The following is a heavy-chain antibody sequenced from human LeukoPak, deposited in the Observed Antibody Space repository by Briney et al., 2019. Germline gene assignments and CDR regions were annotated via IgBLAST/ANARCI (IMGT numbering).Heavy chain of an antibody. V-gene: IGHV3-23*01. Sequence: GGSLRLSCTTSGITFSNSWMSWVRQAPGKGLEWVSAISATGGTTYYADSVKGRFTISRDNSKNTLYLQMNSLRAEDTAVYYCARGPDYGDYRFDYYYMDVWGKGTTVTVSS. D-gene: IGHD4-17*01. CDR3: ARGPDYGDYRFDYYYMDV. CDR2: ISATGGTT. CDR1: GITFSNSW. J-gene: IGHJ6*03.